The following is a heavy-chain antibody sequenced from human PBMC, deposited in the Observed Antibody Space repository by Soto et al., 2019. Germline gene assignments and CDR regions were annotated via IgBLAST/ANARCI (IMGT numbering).Heavy chain of an antibody. J-gene: IGHJ5*02. V-gene: IGHV4-30-4*01. CDR2: IYYSGST. CDR3: DREAMVAAKRRWFDP. D-gene: IGHD2-15*01. Sequence: SETLSLTCTVSGGSISSGDYYWSWIRQPPGKGLEWIGYIYYSGSTYYNPSLKSRVTISVDTSKNQFSLKLSSVTAADTAVYYCDREAMVAAKRRWFDPWGQGTLVTVYS. CDR1: GGSISSGDYY.